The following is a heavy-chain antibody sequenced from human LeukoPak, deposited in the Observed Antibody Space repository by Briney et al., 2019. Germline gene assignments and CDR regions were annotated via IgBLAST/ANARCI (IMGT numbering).Heavy chain of an antibody. J-gene: IGHJ4*02. D-gene: IGHD3-10*01. CDR3: VKDGSGSYYTYYFDY. CDR2: ITNKGDRT. Sequence: GGSLRLSCSASEFTFNTYAMHWVRQAPGKGLEYVSAITNKGDRTYYADSVKGRFTISRDNSKNTLYLQMSSLRTEDTAVYYCVKDGSGSYYTYYFDYWGQGTLVTVSS. V-gene: IGHV3-64D*06. CDR1: EFTFNTYA.